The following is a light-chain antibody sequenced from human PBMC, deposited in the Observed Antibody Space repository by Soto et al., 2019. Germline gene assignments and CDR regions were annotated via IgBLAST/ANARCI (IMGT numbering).Light chain of an antibody. CDR3: QQYESYPYS. CDR1: QSISSS. Sequence: IQMTQSPSTVSASVGDRVTITCRASQSISSSLAWYQQKPGKAPKVLIYDASSLDSGVLSRFSGSGYGTEFTLTVSRLQPGDFATYSCQQYESYPYSFGQGTKLEIK. J-gene: IGKJ2*01. V-gene: IGKV1-5*01. CDR2: DAS.